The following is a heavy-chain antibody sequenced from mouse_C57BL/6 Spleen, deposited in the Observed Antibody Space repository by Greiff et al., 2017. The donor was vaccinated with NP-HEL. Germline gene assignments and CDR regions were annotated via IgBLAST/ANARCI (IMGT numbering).Heavy chain of an antibody. D-gene: IGHD1-2*01. V-gene: IGHV3-2*02. CDR2: ISYSGST. Sequence: DVKLQESGPGLVKPSQSLSLTCTVTGYSITSGYGWNWIRQFPGNKLEWMGYISYSGSTKYHPSLKSRISITRDTSKNQFFLQLNSVTTEDTATYHCTRTARIKYWGQGTTLTVSS. J-gene: IGHJ2*01. CDR3: TRTARIKY. CDR1: GYSITSGYG.